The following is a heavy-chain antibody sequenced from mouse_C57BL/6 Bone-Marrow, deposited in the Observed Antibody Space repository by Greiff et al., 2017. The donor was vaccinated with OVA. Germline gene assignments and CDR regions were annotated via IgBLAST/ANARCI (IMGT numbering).Heavy chain of an antibody. Sequence: QVQLKESGPGLVQPSQSLSITCTVSGFSLTSYGVHWVRQSPGKGLEWLGVIWSGGSTDYNAAFISRLSISKDNSKSQVFFKMNSLQADDTAIYYCARTQGLGQEPAWFAYWGQGTLVTVSA. J-gene: IGHJ3*01. D-gene: IGHD4-1*01. V-gene: IGHV2-2*01. CDR1: GFSLTSYG. CDR3: ARTQGLGQEPAWFAY. CDR2: IWSGGST.